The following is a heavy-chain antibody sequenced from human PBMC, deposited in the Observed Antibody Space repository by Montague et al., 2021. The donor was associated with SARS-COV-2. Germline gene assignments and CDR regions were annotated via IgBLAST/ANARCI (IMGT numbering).Heavy chain of an antibody. Sequence: SLRLSCAASGFTFCNYDMNWVRQAPGKGPEWISYISTSAYTTSYAGSVKGRFTISRDNGKNSLYLQMNSLRVEDTAVYYRTRDYRSIVGDGLDIWGQGTKVTVSS. CDR3: TRDYRSIVGDGLDI. CDR1: GFTFCNYD. V-gene: IGHV3-48*03. D-gene: IGHD3-16*02. J-gene: IGHJ3*02. CDR2: ISTSAYTT.